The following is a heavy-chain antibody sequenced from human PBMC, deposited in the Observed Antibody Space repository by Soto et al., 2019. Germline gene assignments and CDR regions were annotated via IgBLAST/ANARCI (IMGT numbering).Heavy chain of an antibody. V-gene: IGHV4-61*01. D-gene: IGHD4-17*01. Sequence: SETLSLTCSVSGGSVSDKTYYWSWIRQPPGKRLEWIGYVYYSGTTNYNPSLRSRVTISVDLSKNRFSLRLSSVTTADTALYYCARTTAVPNTLRSRYFFDYWGQGTLVTVSS. CDR1: GGSVSDKTYY. J-gene: IGHJ4*02. CDR2: VYYSGTT. CDR3: ARTTAVPNTLRSRYFFDY.